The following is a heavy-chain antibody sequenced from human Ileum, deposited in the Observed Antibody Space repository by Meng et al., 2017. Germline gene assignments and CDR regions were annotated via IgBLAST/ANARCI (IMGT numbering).Heavy chain of an antibody. V-gene: IGHV3-23*04. CDR2: ISASGGT. CDR3: AKPAAGTGWGGS. CDR1: GFIFSTYA. J-gene: IGHJ5*02. D-gene: IGHD7-27*01. Sequence: VQLVGSGGGLRQPGGSLILSCAASGFIFSTYAMSWVRQAPGKGLEWVSSISASGGTNYADAVKGRFIVSRDNSKNTLFLQMTSLRAEDTAVYYCAKPAAGTGWGGSWGQGTLVTVSS.